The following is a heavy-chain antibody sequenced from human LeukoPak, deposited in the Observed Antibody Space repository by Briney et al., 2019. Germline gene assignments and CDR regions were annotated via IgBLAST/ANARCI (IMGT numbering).Heavy chain of an antibody. V-gene: IGHV3-21*01. CDR2: ISSSSSYM. D-gene: IGHD6-6*01. CDR1: GFTFSNYG. Sequence: GGSLRLSCAASGFTFSNYGMNWVRQAPGKGLEWVSSISSSSSYMYYSDSVMGRFTISRDDAKNSLQLQMNSLRAEDTAVYYCARARYSSSSGSDSWGQGTLVTVSS. CDR3: ARARYSSSSGSDS. J-gene: IGHJ4*02.